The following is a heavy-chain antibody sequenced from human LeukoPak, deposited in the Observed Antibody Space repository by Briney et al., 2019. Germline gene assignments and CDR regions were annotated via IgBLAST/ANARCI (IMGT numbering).Heavy chain of an antibody. CDR3: PWIRSGNYYYWFDP. CDR2: IKSKTDGGTT. CDR1: GFSFSNAW. D-gene: IGHD3-10*01. J-gene: IGHJ5*02. Sequence: PGGSLRLSCAASGFSFSNAWMSWVRQAPGKGLEWVGRIKSKTDGGTTDYAAPVKGRFIISRDDSKNTLYLQMSSLKTEDTAVYYCPWIRSGNYYYWFDPWGEGTLVTVSS. V-gene: IGHV3-15*01.